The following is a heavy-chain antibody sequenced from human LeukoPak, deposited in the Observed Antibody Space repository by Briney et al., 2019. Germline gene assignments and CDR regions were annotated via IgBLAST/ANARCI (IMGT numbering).Heavy chain of an antibody. CDR3: AIHCSGGSCSRSYYFGY. CDR1: GYTFSSHA. V-gene: IGHV1-3*01. D-gene: IGHD2-15*01. Sequence: GASVKVSCKASGYTFSSHAVHWVRQAPGQRLEWMGWINAGNGDTKYSQKFQDRVTITRDTSASTAYMELSSLRSEDTAVYYCAIHCSGGSCSRSYYFGYWGQGTRVTVSS. J-gene: IGHJ4*02. CDR2: INAGNGDT.